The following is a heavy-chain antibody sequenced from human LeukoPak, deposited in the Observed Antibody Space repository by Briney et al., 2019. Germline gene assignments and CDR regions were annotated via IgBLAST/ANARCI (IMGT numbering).Heavy chain of an antibody. V-gene: IGHV1-2*04. J-gene: IGHJ4*02. Sequence: ASVKVSCKASGYTFTGYYMHWVRQAPGQGLEWMGWINPNSGGTNYAQKFQGWVTMTRDTSISTAYMELSRLRSDDTAVYYCARGSSERDSSGYYYGYWGQGTLVTVSS. D-gene: IGHD3-22*01. CDR1: GYTFTGYY. CDR2: INPNSGGT. CDR3: ARGSSERDSSGYYYGY.